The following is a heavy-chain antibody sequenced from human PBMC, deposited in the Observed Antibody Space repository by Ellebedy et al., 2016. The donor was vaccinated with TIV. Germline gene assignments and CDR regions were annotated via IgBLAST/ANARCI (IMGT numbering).Heavy chain of an antibody. J-gene: IGHJ5*02. V-gene: IGHV5-51*01. CDR1: GYNFTTYP. CDR2: IYRGDSDS. CDR3: ARRGLVGGWYDT. D-gene: IGHD4-23*01. Sequence: GESLKISCKGSGYNFTTYPIAWVRQLPGKGLEWMGIIYRGDSDSTYSPSFRGQVTISADKSITTAYLKWSSLQTSDTAIYYCARRGLVGGWYDTWGQGTLVTVSS.